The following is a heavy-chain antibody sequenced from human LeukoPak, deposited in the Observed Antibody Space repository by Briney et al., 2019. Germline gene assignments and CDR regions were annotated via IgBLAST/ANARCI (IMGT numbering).Heavy chain of an antibody. CDR2: IYYSGST. Sequence: SETLSLTCTVSGGSISSSSYYWGWIRQPPGKGLEWIGSIYYSGSTNYNPSLKSRVTISVDTSKNQFSLKLSSVTAADTAVYYCARYNYDYWSGYSKRFDPWGQGTLVTVSS. J-gene: IGHJ5*02. D-gene: IGHD3-3*01. CDR1: GGSISSSSYY. V-gene: IGHV4-39*07. CDR3: ARYNYDYWSGYSKRFDP.